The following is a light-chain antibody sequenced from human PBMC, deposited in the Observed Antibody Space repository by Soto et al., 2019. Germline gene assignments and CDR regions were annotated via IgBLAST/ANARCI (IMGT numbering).Light chain of an antibody. CDR1: SSDVGGYNY. CDR2: DVS. CDR3: SSYTIRSTVV. J-gene: IGLJ2*01. V-gene: IGLV2-14*01. Sequence: QSALTQPASVSGSPGQSITISCTGTSSDVGGYNYVSWYQQHPGKVPKLMIYDVSNRPSGVSNRFSGSKSGNTASLTISGLQAEDEADYYCSSYTIRSTVVFGGGTKLTVL.